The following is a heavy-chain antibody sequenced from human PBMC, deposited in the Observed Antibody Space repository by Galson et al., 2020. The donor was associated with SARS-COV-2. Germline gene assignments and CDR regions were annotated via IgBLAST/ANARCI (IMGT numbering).Heavy chain of an antibody. V-gene: IGHV4-31*03. D-gene: IGHD6-13*01. CDR2: IYDSGTT. CDR3: AREDSGSSHWFDP. CDR1: GGSIYSGGHY. Sequence: ASETLSLTCTVSGGSIYSGGHYWSWIRQHPGKGLEWIGYIYDSGTTYYNPSLKSRLTLSVETSKNQFSLKLSSVTAADTAVYYCAREDSGSSHWFDPWGQGTLVTVSS. J-gene: IGHJ5*02.